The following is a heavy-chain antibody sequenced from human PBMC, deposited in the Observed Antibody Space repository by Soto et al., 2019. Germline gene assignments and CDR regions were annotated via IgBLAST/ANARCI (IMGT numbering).Heavy chain of an antibody. CDR2: INHSGST. CDR1: GGSFIGYY. V-gene: IGHV4-34*01. J-gene: IGHJ4*02. D-gene: IGHD6-13*01. CDR3: ARGGRQQLIPTPISYKIDY. Sequence: SETLSLTCAVYGGSFIGYYCICIRHPPFKWLEWIGEINHSGSTNYNPSLKSRVTISVDMSKNQFSLKLSSVTAADTAVYYCARGGRQQLIPTPISYKIDYWGQGTLVTVSS.